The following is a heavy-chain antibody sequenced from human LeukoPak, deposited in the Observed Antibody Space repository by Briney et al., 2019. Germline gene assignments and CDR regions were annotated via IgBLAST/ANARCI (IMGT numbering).Heavy chain of an antibody. J-gene: IGHJ4*02. V-gene: IGHV3-9*01. CDR2: ISWNSGSI. D-gene: IGHD3-22*01. CDR1: GFTFGDYA. Sequence: PGGSLRLSCAASGFTFGDYAMHWVRQAPGKGLEWVSGISWNSGSIGYADSVKGRFTISRDNAKNSLYLQMNSLRAEDTALYYCAKGYYDSSGEFDYWGQGTLVTVSS. CDR3: AKGYYDSSGEFDY.